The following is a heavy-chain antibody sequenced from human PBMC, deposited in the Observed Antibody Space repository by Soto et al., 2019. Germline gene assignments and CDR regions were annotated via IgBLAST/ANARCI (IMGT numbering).Heavy chain of an antibody. D-gene: IGHD3-10*01. CDR2: ISWNSGSV. V-gene: IGHV3-9*01. CDR3: AKGINYYGSGSYLTN. Sequence: SLRLSCATSGFTFDDFAMHWVRQAPGKGLEWVSSISWNSGSVDYADSVKGRFTVSRDNTKKSLFLEMNSLRSEGTAFYFCAKGINYYGSGSYLTNWGQGTLVTVSS. CDR1: GFTFDDFA. J-gene: IGHJ4*02.